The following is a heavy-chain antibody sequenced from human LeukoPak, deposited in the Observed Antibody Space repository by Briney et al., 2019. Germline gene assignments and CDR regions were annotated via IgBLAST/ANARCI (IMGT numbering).Heavy chain of an antibody. D-gene: IGHD3-10*01. V-gene: IGHV1-69*04. CDR2: IIPILGIA. Sequence: ASVKVSCKASGGTFSSYAISWVRQAPGQGLEWMGRIIPILGIANYAQKFQGRVTITADKSTSTAYMELSSLRSEDTAVYYCARGTPMGYYYGSGSLDYWGQGTLVTVSS. CDR3: ARGTPMGYYYGSGSLDY. J-gene: IGHJ4*02. CDR1: GGTFSSYA.